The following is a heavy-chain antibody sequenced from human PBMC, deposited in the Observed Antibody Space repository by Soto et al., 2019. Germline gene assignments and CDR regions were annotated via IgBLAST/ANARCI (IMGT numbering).Heavy chain of an antibody. Sequence: GAAVKLSCKASGYTFTSYGISWVRQAPGQGLEWMGWISAYSGNTNYAQKLQGRVTMTTDTSTSTAYMELRSLRSDDTAVYYCARGRLPNYYDSSGPTADIWGQGTMVTVSS. J-gene: IGHJ3*02. D-gene: IGHD3-22*01. CDR2: ISAYSGNT. CDR3: ARGRLPNYYDSSGPTADI. V-gene: IGHV1-18*01. CDR1: GYTFTSYG.